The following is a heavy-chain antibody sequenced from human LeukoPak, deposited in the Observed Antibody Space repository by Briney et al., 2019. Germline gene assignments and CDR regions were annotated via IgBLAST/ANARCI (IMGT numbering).Heavy chain of an antibody. J-gene: IGHJ4*02. CDR3: AKDRGSGYHYFDY. V-gene: IGHV3-23*01. CDR1: GFTFSSYA. CDR2: ISSSGTYT. Sequence: GGSLRLSCAASGFTFSSYAMSWIRQAPGKGLEWVSYISSSGTYTNSADSVKGRFTISRDYPKNTLYLQMNSLRAEDTAVYYCAKDRGSGYHYFDYWGQGTLVTVSS. D-gene: IGHD3-22*01.